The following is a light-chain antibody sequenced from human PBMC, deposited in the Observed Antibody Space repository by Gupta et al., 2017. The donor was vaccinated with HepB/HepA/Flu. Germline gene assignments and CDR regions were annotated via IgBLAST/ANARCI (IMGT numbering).Light chain of an antibody. CDR1: QGISAW. J-gene: IGKJ4*01. V-gene: IGKV1-12*01. CDR3: QQSYSFRFT. Sequence: DIQMTQSPSSVSASVGDRVTITCRASQGISAWLAWYQQKPGRAPKLLIYAASDLQSGVPSRFSGSGSGTTFTLTISNLQPEDFAIYYCQQSYSFRFTFGGGTKVEIK. CDR2: AAS.